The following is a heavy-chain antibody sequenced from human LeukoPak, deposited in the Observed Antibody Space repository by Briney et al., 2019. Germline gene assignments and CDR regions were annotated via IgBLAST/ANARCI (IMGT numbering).Heavy chain of an antibody. V-gene: IGHV3-30*18. Sequence: GGSLRLSCAASGFTFSDYAIHWVRQAPGKGLEWVAIISYDGGNKYYTDSVRGRFTTSRDNSKNTLYLQMNSLRAEDTAVYYCAKAGGYCSAGTCYSNSWGQGTLVTVSS. CDR1: GFTFSDYA. D-gene: IGHD2-15*01. CDR2: ISYDGGNK. J-gene: IGHJ5*02. CDR3: AKAGGYCSAGTCYSNS.